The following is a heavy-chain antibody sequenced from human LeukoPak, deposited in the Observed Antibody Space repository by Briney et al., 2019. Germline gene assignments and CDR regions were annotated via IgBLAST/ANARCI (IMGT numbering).Heavy chain of an antibody. Sequence: SSETQSLTCTVSGGSISSYYWSWIRQPPGKGLEWIGCIYYSGSTNYNPSLKSRVTISVDTSKNQFSLKLSSVTAADTAVYYCARTLDSSGSPHFDYWGQGTLVTVSS. CDR1: GGSISSYY. V-gene: IGHV4-59*08. D-gene: IGHD3-22*01. J-gene: IGHJ4*02. CDR3: ARTLDSSGSPHFDY. CDR2: IYYSGST.